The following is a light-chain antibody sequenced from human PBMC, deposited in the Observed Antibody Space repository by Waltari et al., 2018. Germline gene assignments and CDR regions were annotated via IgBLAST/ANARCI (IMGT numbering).Light chain of an antibody. V-gene: IGLV2-8*01. CDR3: SSYAGSNNLV. J-gene: IGLJ2*01. CDR1: SSDVGDY. CDR2: GDT. Sequence: QSALTQPPSASGSPGQSVTISCTGTSSDVGDYVSWYQQHPGKAPKLLSSGDTKRPSGVPDRCSGSKSGNTASLTVAGLQAEDEADYYCSSYAGSNNLVFGGGTKLTVL.